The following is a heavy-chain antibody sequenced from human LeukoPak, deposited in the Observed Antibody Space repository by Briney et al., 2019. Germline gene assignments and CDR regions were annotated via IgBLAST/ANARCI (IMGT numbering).Heavy chain of an antibody. J-gene: IGHJ4*02. Sequence: GGSLRLSCAASGFTFSSYEMNWVRQAPGKGLEWVSAISGSGGGTYFADFVKGRFTISRDNSKNTLYLQMNSLRVEDTAVYYCAKIGGYYNYWGQGTLVTVSS. CDR3: AKIGGYYNY. V-gene: IGHV3-23*01. CDR2: ISGSGGGT. D-gene: IGHD1-26*01. CDR1: GFTFSSYE.